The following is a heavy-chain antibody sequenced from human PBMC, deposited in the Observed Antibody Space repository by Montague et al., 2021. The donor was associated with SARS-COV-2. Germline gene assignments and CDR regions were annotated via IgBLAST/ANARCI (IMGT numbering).Heavy chain of an antibody. CDR2: INHRGST. CDR3: ARGRQHINMVVVVVTGGEYYFDF. V-gene: IGHV4-34*01. Sequence: SETLSLTCAVYDGSFSDYSWTWIRQPPGKGREWIGEINHRGSTNYNPSLKSRVTISVDTSKNQFSLKMTSVTAADTAVYYCARGRQHINMVVVVVTGGEYYFDFWGKGTLVAVSS. CDR1: DGSFSDYS. D-gene: IGHD3-22*01. J-gene: IGHJ4*02.